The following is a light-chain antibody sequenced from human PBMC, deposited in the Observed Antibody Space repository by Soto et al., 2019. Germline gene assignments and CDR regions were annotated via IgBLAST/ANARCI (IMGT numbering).Light chain of an antibody. J-gene: IGLJ1*01. CDR1: SSALGTYNY. V-gene: IGLV2-14*03. Sequence: QSVLTQPASVSGSPGQSITISCTETSSALGTYNYVSWYQQHPGKAPKLLIYDVYSRPSGVSTRFSVSKSGNTASLTISGLQAEDEADYYCSSHRAATTPYVFGTGTKVTVL. CDR2: DVY. CDR3: SSHRAATTPYV.